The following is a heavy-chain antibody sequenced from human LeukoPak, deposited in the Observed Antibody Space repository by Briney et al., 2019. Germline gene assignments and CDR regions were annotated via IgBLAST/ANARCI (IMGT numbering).Heavy chain of an antibody. CDR2: ISSSSSTI. J-gene: IGHJ4*02. CDR1: GFTFSSYS. V-gene: IGHV3-48*01. CDR3: ARELAAAESY. Sequence: GGSLRLSCAASGFTFSSYSMNWVRQAPGKGLEWVSYISSSSSTIYYADSVKGRFTISRDNAKNSLYLQMNSLRAEDTAVYYCARELAAAESYWGQGTLVTVSS. D-gene: IGHD6-13*01.